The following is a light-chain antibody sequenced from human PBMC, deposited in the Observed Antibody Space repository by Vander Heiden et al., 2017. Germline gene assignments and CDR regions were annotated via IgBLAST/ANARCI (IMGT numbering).Light chain of an antibody. CDR3: QQSYSTPRT. J-gene: IGKJ1*01. V-gene: IGKV1-39*01. Sequence: ILMPSSPSSLSASVGDRVTISCRASQGISSSLNWYQQIPGKAPKLLIYTASTLQSGVPSRFSGSGSGTDFTLTITSLQPEDFAIYHCQQSYSTPRTFGQGTKVEIK. CDR2: TAS. CDR1: QGISSS.